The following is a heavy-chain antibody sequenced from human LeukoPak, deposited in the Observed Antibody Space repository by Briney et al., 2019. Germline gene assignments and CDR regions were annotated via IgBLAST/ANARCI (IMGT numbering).Heavy chain of an antibody. Sequence: PGGSLRLSCAASGFTFDDYAMHWVRQAPGKGLEWVSGISWNSGSIGYADSVKGRFTISRDNAKNSLYLQMNSLRAEDTAFYYCAKDKRPGKAVPGTRNNYFDYWGQGTLVTVSS. V-gene: IGHV3-9*01. CDR3: AKDKRPGKAVPGTRNNYFDY. J-gene: IGHJ4*02. CDR2: ISWNSGSI. CDR1: GFTFDDYA. D-gene: IGHD6-19*01.